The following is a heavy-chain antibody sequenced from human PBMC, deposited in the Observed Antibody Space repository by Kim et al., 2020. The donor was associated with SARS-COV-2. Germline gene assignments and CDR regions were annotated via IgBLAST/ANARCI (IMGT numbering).Heavy chain of an antibody. CDR3: ARWGSSWSYYYYYGMDV. Sequence: ASVKVSCKASGYTFTSYYMHWVRQAPGQGLEWMGIINPSGGSTSYAQKFQGRVTMTRDTSTSTVYMELSSLRSEDTAVYYCARWGSSWSYYYYYGMDVWGQGTTVTVSS. CDR1: GYTFTSYY. D-gene: IGHD6-13*01. CDR2: INPSGGST. J-gene: IGHJ6*02. V-gene: IGHV1-46*01.